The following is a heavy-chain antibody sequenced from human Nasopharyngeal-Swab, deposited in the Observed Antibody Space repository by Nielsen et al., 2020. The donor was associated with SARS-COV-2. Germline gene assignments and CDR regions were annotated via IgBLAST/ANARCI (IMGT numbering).Heavy chain of an antibody. J-gene: IGHJ5*02. CDR1: GFTFSHYF. CDR2: ITPDGGAT. V-gene: IGHV1-46*01. Sequence: GGSLRLSCSASGFTFSHYFMHWVRQAPGQGLEWMGVITPDGGATNYARKFRGRVTMTRDPSTSTVYLDLSSLKSEDTAVYFCASEPGGMAAPGKHFDPWGQGTLVTVSS. D-gene: IGHD6-13*01. CDR3: ASEPGGMAAPGKHFDP.